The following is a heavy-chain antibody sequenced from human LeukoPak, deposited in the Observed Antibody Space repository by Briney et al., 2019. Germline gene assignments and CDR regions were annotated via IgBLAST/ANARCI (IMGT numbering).Heavy chain of an antibody. CDR2: ISAYNGNT. Sequence: ASVKVSCKASGYTFTSYGISWVRQAPGQGLEWMGWISAYNGNTNYAQKLQGRVTMTTDTSTSTAYMELRSLRSDDTAVYYCAREDMSGYDLNYYYMDVWGKGTTVIVSS. D-gene: IGHD5-12*01. J-gene: IGHJ6*03. CDR1: GYTFTSYG. CDR3: AREDMSGYDLNYYYMDV. V-gene: IGHV1-18*01.